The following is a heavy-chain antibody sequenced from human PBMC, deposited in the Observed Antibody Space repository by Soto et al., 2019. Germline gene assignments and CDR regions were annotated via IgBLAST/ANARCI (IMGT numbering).Heavy chain of an antibody. CDR3: ARDGVQSSSPPEGYYYYGMDV. V-gene: IGHV1-18*01. Sequence: ASVKVSCKASGYTFTSYGISWVRQAPGQGLEWMGWISAYNGNTNYAQKLQGRVTMTTDTSTSTAYMELRSLRSDDTAVYYCARDGVQSSSPPEGYYYYGMDVWGQGTTVTVSS. CDR2: ISAYNGNT. J-gene: IGHJ6*02. CDR1: GYTFTSYG. D-gene: IGHD1-1*01.